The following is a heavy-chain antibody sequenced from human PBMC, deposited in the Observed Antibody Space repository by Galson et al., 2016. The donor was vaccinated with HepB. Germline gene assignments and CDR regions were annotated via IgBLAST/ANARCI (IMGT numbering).Heavy chain of an antibody. J-gene: IGHJ4*02. D-gene: IGHD2/OR15-2a*01. CDR2: INDGGIT. CDR3: AGGRGRTWPTSDY. V-gene: IGHV4-34*01. Sequence: SETLSLTCDVHGGSISGYHWNWIRQPPGKGLEWLGEINDGGITSYSPSLGSRVTVSVDLSKSQLSLNLVAVTAADTAVYYCAGGRGRTWPTSDYWGQGVLVTVSS. CDR1: GGSISGYH.